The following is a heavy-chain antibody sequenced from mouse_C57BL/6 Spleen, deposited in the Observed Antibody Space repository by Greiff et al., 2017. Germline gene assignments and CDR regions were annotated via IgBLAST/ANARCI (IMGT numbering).Heavy chain of an antibody. D-gene: IGHD1-1*01. CDR1: GYTFTSYW. CDR2: IHPNSGST. J-gene: IGHJ4*01. Sequence: QVQLQQPGAELVKPGASVKLSCKASGYTFTSYWMHWVKQRPGQGLEWIGMIHPNSGSTNYNEKFKSKATLTVDKSSSTAYMQLSSLTSEDSAVYYCARRDITTVVATDYAMGYWGQGTSVTVSS. V-gene: IGHV1-64*01. CDR3: ARRDITTVVATDYAMGY.